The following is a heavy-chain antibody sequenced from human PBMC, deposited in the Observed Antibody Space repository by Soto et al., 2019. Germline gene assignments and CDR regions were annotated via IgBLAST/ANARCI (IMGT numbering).Heavy chain of an antibody. Sequence: GGSLRLSCAASRFTFSNYAMTWVRQAPGKGLEWVSLISASRGTTYYADSVKGRLTISRDNSRNMLYLQMDSLRAEDTALYHCAKGAQQERRGYLFDPWGQGTLVTVSS. CDR1: RFTFSNYA. J-gene: IGHJ5*02. V-gene: IGHV3-23*01. CDR3: AKGAQQERRGYLFDP. D-gene: IGHD3-10*01. CDR2: ISASRGTT.